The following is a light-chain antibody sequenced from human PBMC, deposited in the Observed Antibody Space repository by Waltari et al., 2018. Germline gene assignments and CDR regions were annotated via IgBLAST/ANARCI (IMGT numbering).Light chain of an antibody. Sequence: QSALSQPASVSGSPGQSLTITFTGASTDLARYNLVAWYQHHPNRAPKLILYKATKRPSGIAHRFSGAKSGGTASLRISGLQADDEADYYCCSYTGSSTSYGCGGGTKVTVL. V-gene: IGLV2-23*01. J-gene: IGLJ1*01. CDR1: STDLARYNL. CDR2: KAT. CDR3: CSYTGSSTSYG.